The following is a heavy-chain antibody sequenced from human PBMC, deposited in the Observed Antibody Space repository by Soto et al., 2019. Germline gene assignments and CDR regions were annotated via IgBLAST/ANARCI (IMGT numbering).Heavy chain of an antibody. CDR3: AMTTVVTHSPDY. CDR1: GGSISSISYY. Sequence: PSETLSLTCTVSGGSISSISYYWGWIRQPPGKGLEWIGSIYYSGSTYYNPSLKSRVTISVDTSKNQFSLKLSSVTAADTAVYYCAMTTVVTHSPDYWGQGTLVTVSS. D-gene: IGHD4-17*01. CDR2: IYYSGST. J-gene: IGHJ4*02. V-gene: IGHV4-39*01.